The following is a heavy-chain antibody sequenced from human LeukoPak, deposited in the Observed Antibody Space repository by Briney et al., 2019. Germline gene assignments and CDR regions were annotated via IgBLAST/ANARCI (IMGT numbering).Heavy chain of an antibody. D-gene: IGHD6-13*01. CDR2: FDPEDGET. CDR3: ATDLLFPEAAAVKEYFQH. Sequence: ASVKVSCKVSGYTLTELSMHWVRQAPGKGLEWMGGFDPEDGETIYAQKFQGRVTMTEDTSTDTAYMELSSLRSEDTAVYYCATDLLFPEAAAVKEYFQHWGQGTLVTVSS. V-gene: IGHV1-24*01. CDR1: GYTLTELS. J-gene: IGHJ1*01.